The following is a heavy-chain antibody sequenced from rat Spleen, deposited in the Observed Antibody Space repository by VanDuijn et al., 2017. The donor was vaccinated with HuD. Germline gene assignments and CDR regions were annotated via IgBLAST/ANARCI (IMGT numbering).Heavy chain of an antibody. CDR1: GFTFSDYY. CDR3: ARQQQLFPKGFAY. V-gene: IGHV5-25*01. Sequence: EVQLVESDGGLVQPGRSLKLSCAASGFTFSDYYMAWVRQAPTKGLEWVATISPTGGNTFYRDSVKGRFTISRDNARSTLYLQMDSLRSEDTATYFCARQQQLFPKGFAYWGQGTLVTVSS. J-gene: IGHJ3*01. CDR2: ISPTGGNT. D-gene: IGHD1-2*01.